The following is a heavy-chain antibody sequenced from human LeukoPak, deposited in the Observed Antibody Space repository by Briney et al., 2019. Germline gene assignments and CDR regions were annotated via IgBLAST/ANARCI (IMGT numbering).Heavy chain of an antibody. CDR3: ARDHYHGVGWFDP. CDR2: IKQDGSEK. J-gene: IGHJ5*02. Sequence: GGSLRLSCAASGLTFSTYWMTWVRQAPGKGLEWVANIKQDGSEKFYVDSVTGRFTISRDNAKNSLYLQMDSLRAEDTAVYYCARDHYHGVGWFDPWGQGTLVTVSS. D-gene: IGHD3-10*01. V-gene: IGHV3-7*01. CDR1: GLTFSTYW.